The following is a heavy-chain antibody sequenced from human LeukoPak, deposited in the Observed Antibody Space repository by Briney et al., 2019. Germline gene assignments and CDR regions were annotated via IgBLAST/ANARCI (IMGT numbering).Heavy chain of an antibody. D-gene: IGHD6-13*01. V-gene: IGHV3-9*03. CDR3: AKGKYSSSWYYFDY. J-gene: IGHJ4*02. Sequence: GGSLRLSCAASGFTFDDYAMHWVRQAPGKGLEWVSGISWNSGSIGYADSVKGRFTISRDNAKNSLYLQMNSLRAEDMALYYCAKGKYSSSWYYFDYWGQETLVTVSS. CDR1: GFTFDDYA. CDR2: ISWNSGSI.